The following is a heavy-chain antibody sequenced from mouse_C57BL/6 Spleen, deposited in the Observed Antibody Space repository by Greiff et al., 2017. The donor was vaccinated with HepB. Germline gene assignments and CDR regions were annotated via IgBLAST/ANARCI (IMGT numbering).Heavy chain of an antibody. V-gene: IGHV1-18*01. CDR2: INPNNGGT. CDR1: GYTFTDYN. CDR3: AFALAY. J-gene: IGHJ3*01. Sequence: EVKLQESGPELVKPGASVKIPCKASGYTFTDYNMDWVKQSHGKSLEWIGDINPNNGGTIYNQKFKGKATLTVDKSSSTAYMELRSLTSEDTAVYYCAFALAYWGQGTLVTVSA.